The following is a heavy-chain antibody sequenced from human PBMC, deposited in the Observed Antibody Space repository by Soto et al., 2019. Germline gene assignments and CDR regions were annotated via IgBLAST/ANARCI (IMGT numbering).Heavy chain of an antibody. CDR1: GYSFTSYW. V-gene: IGHV5-10-1*01. D-gene: IGHD3-22*01. CDR2: IDPSDSYT. Sequence: PGESLKISCKGSGYSFTSYWISWVRQMPGKGLEWMGRIDPSDSYTNYSPSFQGHVTISADKSISTAYLQWSSLKASDTAMYYCAGHNNYYDSSGYNYYGMDVWGQGTTVTVSS. J-gene: IGHJ6*02. CDR3: AGHNNYYDSSGYNYYGMDV.